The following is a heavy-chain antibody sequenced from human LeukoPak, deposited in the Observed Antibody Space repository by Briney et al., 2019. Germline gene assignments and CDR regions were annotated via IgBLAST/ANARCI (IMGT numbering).Heavy chain of an antibody. CDR1: GFTFSSYA. CDR3: AKDPFWSGHSYYFDY. V-gene: IGHV3-23*01. J-gene: IGHJ4*02. D-gene: IGHD3-3*01. CDR2: ISGSGGST. Sequence: GGSLRLSCAASGFTFSSYAMSWVRQAPGKGLEWVSAISGSGGSTYYADSVKGRFTISRDNSKNTLYLQMNSLRAGDTAVYYCAKDPFWSGHSYYFDYWGQGTLVTVSS.